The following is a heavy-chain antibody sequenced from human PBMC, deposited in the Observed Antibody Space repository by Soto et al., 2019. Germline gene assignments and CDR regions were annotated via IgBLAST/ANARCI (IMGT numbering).Heavy chain of an antibody. CDR2: IYYSGST. D-gene: IGHD2-21*02. CDR3: ARRGMGVSDDYFDY. Sequence: LSLTCAVSGYSISSSNWWGWIRQPPGKGLEWIGYIYYSGSTYYNPSLKSRVTMSVDTSKNQFSLKLSSVTAVDTAVYYCARRGMGVSDDYFDYWGQGTLVTVSS. J-gene: IGHJ4*02. V-gene: IGHV4-28*01. CDR1: GYSISSSNW.